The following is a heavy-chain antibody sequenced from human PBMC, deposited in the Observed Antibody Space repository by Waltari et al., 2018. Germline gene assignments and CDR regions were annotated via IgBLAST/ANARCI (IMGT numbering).Heavy chain of an antibody. J-gene: IGHJ6*02. Sequence: QVQLVQSGAEVKKPGASVKVSCKASGYTFTSYAMHWVRQAPGQRLEWMGWINAGNGNTKYSQKFQGRVTITRDTSASTAYMELRSLRSEDTAVYYCARGGGDGYGMDVWGQGTTVTVSS. CDR1: GYTFTSYA. V-gene: IGHV1-3*01. CDR2: INAGNGNT. CDR3: ARGGGDGYGMDV.